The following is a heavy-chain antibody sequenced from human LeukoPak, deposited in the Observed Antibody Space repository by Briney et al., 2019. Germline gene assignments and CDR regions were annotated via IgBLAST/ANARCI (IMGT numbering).Heavy chain of an antibody. Sequence: ASVKVSCKASGYTFTGYYMHWVRQAPGQGLEWMGWINPNNGGTNYAQKFQGRVTMTRDTSISTACMELSRLRSDDTAVYYCARGWNGLTYHSVDFDYWGQGTLVTVSS. CDR1: GYTFTGYY. J-gene: IGHJ4*02. V-gene: IGHV1-2*02. CDR3: ARGWNGLTYHSVDFDY. D-gene: IGHD1-1*01. CDR2: INPNNGGT.